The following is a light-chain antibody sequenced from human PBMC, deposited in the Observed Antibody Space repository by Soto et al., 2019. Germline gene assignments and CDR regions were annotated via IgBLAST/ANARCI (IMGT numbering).Light chain of an antibody. CDR2: GAS. J-gene: IGKJ1*01. CDR3: QQYGSSPPWT. V-gene: IGKV3-20*01. CDR1: QSVSSNF. Sequence: EIVLTQSPGTLSLSPGERATLSCRASQSVSSNFLAWYQQKPGQAPRLLIYGASSRATGIPDRFSGSGSGTDFMLTISRLEPEDFAVYYCQQYGSSPPWTFGQGTKVEIK.